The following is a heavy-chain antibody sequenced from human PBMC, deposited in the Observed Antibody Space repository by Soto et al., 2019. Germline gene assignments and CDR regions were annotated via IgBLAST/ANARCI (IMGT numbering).Heavy chain of an antibody. J-gene: IGHJ3*02. Sequence: GGSLRLSCAASGFTFSSYSMNWVRQAPGKGLEWVSSISSSSSYIYYADSVKGRFTISRDNAKNSLYLKMNSLRAEDTAVYYCARALSGLDAFDIWGQGTMVTVSS. V-gene: IGHV3-21*01. CDR3: ARALSGLDAFDI. CDR1: GFTFSSYS. D-gene: IGHD6-19*01. CDR2: ISSSSSYI.